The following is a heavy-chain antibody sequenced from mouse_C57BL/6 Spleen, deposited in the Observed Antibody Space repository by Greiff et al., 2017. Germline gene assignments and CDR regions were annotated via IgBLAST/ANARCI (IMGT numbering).Heavy chain of an antibody. D-gene: IGHD1-1*01. Sequence: VQLNESGGGLVQPKGSLKLSCAASGFTFNTYAMHWVRPAPGNGLEWVARIRSKSSNYATYYADSVKDRFTISRDDSQSMLYLQMNNLKTEDTAMYYCVRDYYGSSYWYFDVWGTGTTVTVSS. CDR1: GFTFNTYA. CDR3: VRDYYGSSYWYFDV. J-gene: IGHJ1*03. CDR2: IRSKSSNYAT. V-gene: IGHV10-3*01.